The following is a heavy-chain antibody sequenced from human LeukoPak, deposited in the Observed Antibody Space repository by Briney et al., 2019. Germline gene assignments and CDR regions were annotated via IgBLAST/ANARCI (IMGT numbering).Heavy chain of an antibody. CDR2: IRSDGTKE. D-gene: IGHD2-2*02. CDR1: GFTFNNYD. V-gene: IGHV3-30*02. Sequence: GGSLRLSCAASGFTFNNYDIHWVRQAPGKGLECVALIRSDGTKEYYADSMKGRFTISRDNSKNSLYLQMNSLRTEDTAVYYCVRLTLDTVYSYYYYMDVWGKGTTVTVSS. CDR3: VRLTLDTVYSYYYYMDV. J-gene: IGHJ6*03.